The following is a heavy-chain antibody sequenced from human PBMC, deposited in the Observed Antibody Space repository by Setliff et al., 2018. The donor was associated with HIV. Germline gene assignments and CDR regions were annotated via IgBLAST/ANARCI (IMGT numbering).Heavy chain of an antibody. CDR2: THYSGSS. CDR1: GGFISNHY. V-gene: IGHV4-59*11. CDR3: ARDVGLCGVDCWPYFYFDL. Sequence: PSETLSLTCTISGGFISNHYWNWIRQPPGKGLEWIGSTHYSGSSYYSPPLKSRVTISLDTSKNQFSLKLSSMTAADTAVYYCARDVGLCGVDCWPYFYFDLWGRGNLVTVSS. J-gene: IGHJ2*01. D-gene: IGHD2-21*02.